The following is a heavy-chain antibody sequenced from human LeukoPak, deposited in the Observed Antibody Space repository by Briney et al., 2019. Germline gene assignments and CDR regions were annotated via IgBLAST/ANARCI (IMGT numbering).Heavy chain of an antibody. D-gene: IGHD5-12*01. CDR2: IYYTGST. Sequence: SENLSLTCTVSGGSIRSGDYYWNWIRQPPGKGLEWIGYIYYTGSTYYNPSLKSRVTMSIDTSKNQCSLKLSSVTAADTAVYYCARDSTGYDYFDSWGQGALVTVSS. CDR3: ARDSTGYDYFDS. V-gene: IGHV4-30-4*08. J-gene: IGHJ4*02. CDR1: GGSIRSGDYY.